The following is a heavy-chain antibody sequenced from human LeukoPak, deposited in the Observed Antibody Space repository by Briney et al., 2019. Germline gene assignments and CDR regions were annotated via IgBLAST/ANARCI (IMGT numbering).Heavy chain of an antibody. J-gene: IGHJ4*02. CDR2: IYHEGST. D-gene: IGHD6-19*01. Sequence: SGTLSLTCGVSGGSISSSNRWSWVRQPPGKGLEWIGEIYHEGSTKYSPSLRSRVTISVDMSRNQFSLKLSSVTAADTAVYYCSAQGGWYIDYWGQGTLVTVSS. CDR3: SAQGGWYIDY. V-gene: IGHV4-4*02. CDR1: GGSISSSNR.